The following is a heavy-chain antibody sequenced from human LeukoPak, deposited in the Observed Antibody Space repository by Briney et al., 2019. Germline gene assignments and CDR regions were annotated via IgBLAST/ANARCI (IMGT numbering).Heavy chain of an antibody. V-gene: IGHV4-39*01. J-gene: IGHJ5*02. D-gene: IGHD6-13*01. CDR2: IYYSGST. CDR1: GGSISSSSYY. Sequence: ASETLSLTCTVSGGSISSSSYYWGWIRQPPGKGLELIASIYYSGSTYYNPSLKSRVTISVDTSKNQFSLKLSSVTAAETAVYYCARHVPGAAGILRWFDTWGQGTLVTVSS. CDR3: ARHVPGAAGILRWFDT.